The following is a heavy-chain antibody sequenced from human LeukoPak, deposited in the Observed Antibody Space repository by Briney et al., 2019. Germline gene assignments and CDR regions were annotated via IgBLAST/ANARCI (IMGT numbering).Heavy chain of an antibody. Sequence: SETLSLTCSVYGGSISSYYWSWIRQPPGKGLEWIGYISYSGNTNYNPSLKSRVTISVDTSKNQFSLKLSSVTAADTAVYYCATRSTGVAATFDCWGQGALVTVSS. D-gene: IGHD2-15*01. J-gene: IGHJ4*02. CDR2: ISYSGNT. CDR3: ATRSTGVAATFDC. CDR1: GGSISSYY. V-gene: IGHV4-59*01.